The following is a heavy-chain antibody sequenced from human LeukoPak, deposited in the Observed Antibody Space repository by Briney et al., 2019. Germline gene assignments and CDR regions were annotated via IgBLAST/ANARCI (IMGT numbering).Heavy chain of an antibody. V-gene: IGHV3-7*01. CDR1: GFTFSSYW. CDR2: IKQDGSEK. D-gene: IGHD6-19*01. Sequence: PGGSLRLSCAASGFTFSSYWMSWVRQAPGKGLEWVANIKQDGSEKCYVDSVKGRFTISRDNAKNSLYLQMNSLRAEDTAVYYCARGISGWYGYYFDYWGQGTLVTVSS. CDR3: ARGISGWYGYYFDY. J-gene: IGHJ4*02.